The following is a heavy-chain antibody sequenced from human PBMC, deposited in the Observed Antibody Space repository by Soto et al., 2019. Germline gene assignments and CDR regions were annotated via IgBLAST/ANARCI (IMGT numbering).Heavy chain of an antibody. CDR1: GYSFTNYG. V-gene: IGHV1-18*01. J-gene: IGHJ6*03. CDR2: ISAYNGNT. CDR3: ARDRGVAPPVAGNTHYYYYMDV. D-gene: IGHD6-19*01. Sequence: QDQLVQSGVEVKKPGASVKVSCKASGYSFTNYGITWVRQAPGQGFEWMWWISAYNGNTNYAQKFQGRVTLTRDASTSTAYLELRSLRSDDTAVYYCARDRGVAPPVAGNTHYYYYMDVWGKGTTVTVSS.